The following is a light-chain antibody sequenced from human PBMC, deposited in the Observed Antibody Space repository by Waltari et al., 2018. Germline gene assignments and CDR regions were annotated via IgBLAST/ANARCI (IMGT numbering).Light chain of an antibody. CDR1: QSVSSY. V-gene: IGKV3-11*01. CDR2: DAS. J-gene: IGKJ2*01. CDR3: QQRSNWPPVYT. Sequence: ELVLTQSPATLSLSPGERATLSCRASQSVSSYLAWYQQKPGQAPRLLIYDASNRATGIPARFSGSGSGTDFTLTISSLEPEDFAVYYCQQRSNWPPVYTFGQGTKLEIK.